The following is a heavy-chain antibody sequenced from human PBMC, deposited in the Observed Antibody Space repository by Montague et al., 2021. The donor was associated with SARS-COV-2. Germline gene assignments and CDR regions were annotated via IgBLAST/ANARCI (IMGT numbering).Heavy chain of an antibody. CDR3: ARDYYDSTGLNWFDP. V-gene: IGHV4-61*02. D-gene: IGHD3-22*01. CDR1: GGSIITGSNFY. CDR2: IHSSGGT. Sequence: TLSLTCAVSGGSIITGSNFYWGWIRRSAGKGLEWIGRIHSSGGTNYHPSLKSRLTMSVDSSATQFSLKLTSVTAADTAVYYCARDYYDSTGLNWFDPWGQGLLVTVSS. J-gene: IGHJ5*02.